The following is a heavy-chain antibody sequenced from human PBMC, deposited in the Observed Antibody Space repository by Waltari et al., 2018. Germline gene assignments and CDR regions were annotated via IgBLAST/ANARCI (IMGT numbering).Heavy chain of an antibody. CDR1: GVTVSSYG. V-gene: IGHV3-30-3*01. J-gene: IGHJ4*02. D-gene: IGHD3-3*01. Sequence: QVQLVESGGGVVQPGRPLRLPCAASGVTVSSYGMPWVRQAPGKGLEWVAVISYDGSNKYYADSVKGRFTISRDNSKNTLYLQMNSLRAEDTAVYYCARDSSTTIFEVGYWGQGTLVTVSS. CDR2: ISYDGSNK. CDR3: ARDSSTTIFEVGY.